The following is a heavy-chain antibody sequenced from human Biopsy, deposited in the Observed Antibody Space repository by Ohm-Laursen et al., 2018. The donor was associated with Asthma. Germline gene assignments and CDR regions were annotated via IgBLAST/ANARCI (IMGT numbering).Heavy chain of an antibody. CDR2: HDHEEGGT. J-gene: IGHJ4*02. CDR3: ASDFPKDYVRYNFQF. CDR1: GYSLTDLS. D-gene: IGHD4-17*01. Sequence: VASVKVSCKISGYSLTDLSMHWVRQAPGQGLEWMGGHDHEEGGTVNARRFQSRVTMTEDTSTDTAYMELSSLSSDDTAVYYCASDFPKDYVRYNFQFWGQGTLVTVSS. V-gene: IGHV1-24*01.